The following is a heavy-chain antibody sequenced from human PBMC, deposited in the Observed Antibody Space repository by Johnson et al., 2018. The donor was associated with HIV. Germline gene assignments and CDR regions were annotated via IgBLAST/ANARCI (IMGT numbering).Heavy chain of an antibody. D-gene: IGHD2-21*01. CDR1: GFTFSSYG. CDR2: ISYDGSNK. V-gene: IGHV3-30*03. J-gene: IGHJ3*02. Sequence: QVQLVESGGGVVQPGRSLRLSCAASGFTFSSYGMHWVRQAPGKGLEWVAVISYDGSNKYFEDSVRGRFIISRDNSKNTLYLQMNSLRAEDTALYYCARDLWGVGAFDIWGQGTMVTVSS. CDR3: ARDLWGVGAFDI.